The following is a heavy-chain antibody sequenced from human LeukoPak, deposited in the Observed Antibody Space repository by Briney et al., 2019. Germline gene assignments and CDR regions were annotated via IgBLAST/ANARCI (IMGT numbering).Heavy chain of an antibody. CDR2: VFHSGST. CDR3: RNYYYGMDV. CDR1: GGSISSGNW. V-gene: IGHV4-4*02. Sequence: NRSETLSLTCAVSGGSISSGNWWSWVRQSPGKGLEWIGEVFHSGSTNYNPSLKSRVTISVDTSKNQFSLKLTSVTAADTAIYYCRNYYYGMDVWGQGTTVTVSS. J-gene: IGHJ6*02.